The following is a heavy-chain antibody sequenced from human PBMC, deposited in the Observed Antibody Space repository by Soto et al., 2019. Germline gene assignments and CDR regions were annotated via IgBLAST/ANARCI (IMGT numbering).Heavy chain of an antibody. CDR1: GYSFSSYG. V-gene: IGHV1-18*01. J-gene: IGHJ4*02. Sequence: ASVKVSCKASGYSFSSYGINWVRQAPGQGLEWMGWINTYNGNTNYAQKLEDRVTMTTDTSTSTAYMELRSLRSDDTAVYYCARDYGDYGEFGYWGQGTLVTVSS. CDR3: ARDYGDYGEFGY. D-gene: IGHD4-17*01. CDR2: INTYNGNT.